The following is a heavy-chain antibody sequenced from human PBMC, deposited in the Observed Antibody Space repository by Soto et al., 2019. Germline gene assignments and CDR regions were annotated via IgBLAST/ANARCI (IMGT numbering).Heavy chain of an antibody. CDR2: INPNSGGT. V-gene: IGHV1-2*02. D-gene: IGHD2-21*02. Sequence: GSSVKVSCKASGYTFTGYYMHWVRQAPGQGREWMGWINPNSGGTNYAQKFQGRVTMTRDTSISTAYMELSRLRSDDTAVYYCARVTYCGGDCYSPNYDYWGEGTLVTVSS. CDR1: GYTFTGYY. CDR3: ARVTYCGGDCYSPNYDY. J-gene: IGHJ4*02.